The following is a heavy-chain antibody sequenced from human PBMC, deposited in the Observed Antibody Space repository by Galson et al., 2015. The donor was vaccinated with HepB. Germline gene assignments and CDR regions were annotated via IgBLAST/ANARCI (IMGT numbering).Heavy chain of an antibody. J-gene: IGHJ5*02. Sequence: LRLSCAASGFTFDDSDMHWVRQAPGKGLEWVSGITWNGGRIDYADSVKGRFTISRDNAKKSIYLQIRGLSPEDTALYYCAKDANDFPPELYFDPRGQGTMVAVSS. V-gene: IGHV3-9*01. CDR1: GFTFDDSD. D-gene: IGHD3-3*01. CDR2: ITWNGGRI. CDR3: AKDANDFPPELYFDP.